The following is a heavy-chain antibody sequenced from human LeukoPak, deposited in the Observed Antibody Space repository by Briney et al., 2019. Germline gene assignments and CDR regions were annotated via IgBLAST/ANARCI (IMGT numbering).Heavy chain of an antibody. CDR3: ARAQKAYCSSPSCHTDP. D-gene: IGHD2-2*02. V-gene: IGHV1-2*02. Sequence: ASVKVSCKASGYTFNVYYIHWVRQAPGQGLEWMGWINPNGGGTSYAQEFQGRVTMTRDTSISTAYMELSSLRYDDTAVYYYARAQKAYCSSPSCHTDPWGQGTLVTVSS. CDR2: INPNGGGT. CDR1: GYTFNVYY. J-gene: IGHJ5*02.